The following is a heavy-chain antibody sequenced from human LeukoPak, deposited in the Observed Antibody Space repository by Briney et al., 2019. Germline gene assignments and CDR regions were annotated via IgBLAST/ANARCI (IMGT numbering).Heavy chain of an antibody. Sequence: GGSLRLSCAASGFTFSTYAMGWVRQAPGKGLEWVSSISASGDTTYYADSVKGRFTISRDSSKNTLYLQMNRLTAEDTAVYYCANRKYPNGGIFDYWGQGTLVTVSS. V-gene: IGHV3-23*01. CDR2: ISASGDTT. J-gene: IGHJ4*02. D-gene: IGHD2-8*01. CDR3: ANRKYPNGGIFDY. CDR1: GFTFSTYA.